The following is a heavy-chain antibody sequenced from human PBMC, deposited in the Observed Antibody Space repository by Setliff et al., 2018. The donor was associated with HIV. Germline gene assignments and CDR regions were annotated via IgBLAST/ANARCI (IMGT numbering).Heavy chain of an antibody. CDR3: ARGYYDILTGYYSSGIWDY. CDR2: INHSGST. Sequence: PSETLSLTCAVYGGSFSGYNWSWIRQPPGKGLEWIGEINHSGSTSYNPSLKTRVTISVDTSKNQFSLKLSSVTAADTAVYFCARGYYDILTGYYSSGIWDYWGQGTLVTVSS. V-gene: IGHV4-34*01. D-gene: IGHD3-9*01. CDR1: GGSFSGYN. J-gene: IGHJ4*02.